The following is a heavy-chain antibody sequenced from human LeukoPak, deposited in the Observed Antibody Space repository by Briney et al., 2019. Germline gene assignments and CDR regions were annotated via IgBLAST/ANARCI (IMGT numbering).Heavy chain of an antibody. Sequence: GGSLRLSCAASGFTFSSYSMNWVRQAPGKGLEWVSYISSSSSTIYYADSVKGRFTISRDNAKNSLYLQMNSLRAEDTAVYYCARDGDCSGGSCYSGVFDYWGQGTLVTVSS. CDR3: ARDGDCSGGSCYSGVFDY. CDR1: GFTFSSYS. D-gene: IGHD2-15*01. V-gene: IGHV3-48*04. CDR2: ISSSSSTI. J-gene: IGHJ4*02.